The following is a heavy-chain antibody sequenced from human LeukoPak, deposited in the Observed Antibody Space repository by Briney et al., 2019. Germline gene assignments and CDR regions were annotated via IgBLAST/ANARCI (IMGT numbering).Heavy chain of an antibody. D-gene: IGHD2-2*01. CDR1: GGSISSGSYY. J-gene: IGHJ4*02. V-gene: IGHV4-61*02. CDR2: IYTSGST. CDR3: ASVQYQLLSLDY. Sequence: SETLSLTCTVSGGSISSGSYYWSWIRQPAGKGLEWIGRIYTSGSTNYNPSLKSRVTISVDTSKNQFSLKLSSVTAADTAVYYCASVQYQLLSLDYWGQGTLVTVSS.